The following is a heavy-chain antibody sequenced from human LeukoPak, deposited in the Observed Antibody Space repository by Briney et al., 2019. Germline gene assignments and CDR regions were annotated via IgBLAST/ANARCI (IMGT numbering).Heavy chain of an antibody. CDR3: ARCPIAVAGIGYNWFDP. Sequence: SVKVSCKASGGTFSSYAIRWVRQAPGQGLEWMGRIIPIFGTANYAQKFQGRVTITTDESTSTAYMELSSLRSEDTAVYYCARCPIAVAGIGYNWFDPWGQGTLVTVSS. CDR2: IIPIFGTA. D-gene: IGHD6-19*01. J-gene: IGHJ5*02. V-gene: IGHV1-69*05. CDR1: GGTFSSYA.